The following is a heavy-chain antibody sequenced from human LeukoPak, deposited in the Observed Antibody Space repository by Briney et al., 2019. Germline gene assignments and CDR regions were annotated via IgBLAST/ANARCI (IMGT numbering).Heavy chain of an antibody. V-gene: IGHV3-74*01. CDR3: ARDYGRSRDYGMDV. J-gene: IGHJ6*02. D-gene: IGHD3-10*01. CDR1: GFTFSNYW. Sequence: GGSLRLSCAASGFTFSNYWMHWVRQAPGKGLVWVSRINSDGSSTTYADSVKGRFTISRDNAKNTLYLQMNSLRAEDTAVYYCARDYGRSRDYGMDVWGQGTTVTVS. CDR2: INSDGSST.